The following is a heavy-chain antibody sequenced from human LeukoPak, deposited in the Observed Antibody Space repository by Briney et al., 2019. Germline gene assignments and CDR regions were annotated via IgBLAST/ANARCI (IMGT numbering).Heavy chain of an antibody. Sequence: GGSLRLSCAASGFTFSSYWMTWVRQVPGKGLERVANIKQDGSEKYYVDSVTGRFAISRDNAKNSLYLQMNSLRAEDTAVYYCARMSTSSWFVCDYWGQGTLVTVSS. V-gene: IGHV3-7*01. CDR3: ARMSTSSWFVCDY. CDR2: IKQDGSEK. J-gene: IGHJ4*02. D-gene: IGHD6-13*01. CDR1: GFTFSSYW.